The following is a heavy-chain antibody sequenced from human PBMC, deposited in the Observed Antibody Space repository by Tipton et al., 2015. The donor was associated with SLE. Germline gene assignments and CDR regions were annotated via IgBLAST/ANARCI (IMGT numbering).Heavy chain of an antibody. CDR2: ISPSGDTI. CDR3: ARDPRGQFLGYYGLDV. V-gene: IGHV3-48*03. CDR1: GFTFSTYE. D-gene: IGHD3-3*01. Sequence: SLRLSCAASGFTFSTYEMVWVRQAPGKGLEWVSYISPSGDTIYHSDSVKGRLTISRDNVQSSLSLQMNSLRAEDTAVYYCARDPRGQFLGYYGLDVWGQGTTVTVS. J-gene: IGHJ6*02.